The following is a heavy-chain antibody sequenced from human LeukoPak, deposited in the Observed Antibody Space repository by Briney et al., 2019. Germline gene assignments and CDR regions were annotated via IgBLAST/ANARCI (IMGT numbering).Heavy chain of an antibody. CDR1: GFTFSSYE. J-gene: IGHJ6*02. Sequence: GGSLRLSCAASGFTFSSYEMNWVRQAPGKGLEWVSYISSSGSTIYYADSVKGRFTISRDNAKNSLYLQMNSLRAEDTAVYYCARVYSSGWYKPQYYYYGMDVWGQGTTVTVSS. D-gene: IGHD6-19*01. V-gene: IGHV3-48*03. CDR3: ARVYSSGWYKPQYYYYGMDV. CDR2: ISSSGSTI.